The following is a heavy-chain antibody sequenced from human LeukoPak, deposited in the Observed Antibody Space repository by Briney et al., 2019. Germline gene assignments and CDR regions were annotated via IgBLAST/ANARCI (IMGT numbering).Heavy chain of an antibody. J-gene: IGHJ4*02. CDR2: INAGNGNT. CDR1: GYTFTSYA. CDR3: ARVGRYCSSTSCYRTLDY. V-gene: IGHV1-3*01. Sequence: GASVKVSCKASGYTFTSYAMHWVRQAPGQRLEWMGWINAGNGNTKYSQKFQGRVTITRDTSASTAYMELSSLRSEDTAVYYCARVGRYCSSTSCYRTLDYWGQGTLVTVSS. D-gene: IGHD2-2*01.